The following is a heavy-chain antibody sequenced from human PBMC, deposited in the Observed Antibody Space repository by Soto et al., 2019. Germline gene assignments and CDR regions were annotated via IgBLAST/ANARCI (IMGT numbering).Heavy chain of an antibody. CDR3: ARYKSNYYYGMDV. CDR1: GCSITSSSYY. V-gene: IGHV4-39*07. Sequence: SETMFLTCTVPGCSITSSSYYWAWIRQPPGKGLEWIGSIYYSGRAYYSPSLKSRVTISVDTSKNQFSLKLSSVTAADTAVYYCARYKSNYYYGMDVWGQGTTVT. D-gene: IGHD1-20*01. J-gene: IGHJ6*02. CDR2: IYYSGRA.